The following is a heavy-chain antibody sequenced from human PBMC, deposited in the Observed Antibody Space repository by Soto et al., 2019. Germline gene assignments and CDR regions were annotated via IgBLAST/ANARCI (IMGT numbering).Heavy chain of an antibody. Sequence: SETLSLTCTVSGGSISSYYWSWIRQPPGKGLKWIGYIYYSGSTNYNPSHKSRVTISVDTSKNQFSLKLSSVTAAYTALYYCARGVRQLGPKRWFETWGQGTLVTVSS. J-gene: IGHJ5*02. D-gene: IGHD6-6*01. CDR3: ARGVRQLGPKRWFET. CDR2: IYYSGST. V-gene: IGHV4-59*01. CDR1: GGSISSYY.